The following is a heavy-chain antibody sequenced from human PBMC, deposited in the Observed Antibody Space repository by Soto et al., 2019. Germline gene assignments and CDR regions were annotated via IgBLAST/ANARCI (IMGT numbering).Heavy chain of an antibody. D-gene: IGHD1-26*01. CDR3: ASEGGSGSPDWYFHG. J-gene: IGHJ2*01. V-gene: IGHV4-30-2*01. Sequence: QPQLQESGSGLVKPSQTLSLTCAVSGGSISSGGYSWSWLRQPPGKGLEWIGYIFHSGSTYYNPSLKSRVTIPVDGSKTPFSLELSSVTAADTAVYYCASEGGSGSPDWYFHGWGRGTLVTVSS. CDR1: GGSISSGGYS. CDR2: IFHSGST.